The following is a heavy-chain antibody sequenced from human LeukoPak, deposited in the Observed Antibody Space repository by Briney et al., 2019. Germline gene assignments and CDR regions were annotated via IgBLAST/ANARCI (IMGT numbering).Heavy chain of an antibody. V-gene: IGHV4-59*01. D-gene: IGHD3-22*01. CDR1: GASISGYY. CDR2: IYYSGST. Sequence: SETLSLTCTVSGASISGYYWSWIRQPPGEGLEWIGYIYYSGSTNYYPSLRSRVTISVDTSKNQFSLMLSSVTAADTAVYYCARDVVTKIQYWGQGILVSVSS. J-gene: IGHJ4*02. CDR3: ARDVVTKIQY.